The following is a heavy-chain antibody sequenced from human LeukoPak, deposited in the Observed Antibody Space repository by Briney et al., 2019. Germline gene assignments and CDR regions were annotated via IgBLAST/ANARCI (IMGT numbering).Heavy chain of an antibody. J-gene: IGHJ4*02. CDR3: AKDPSGYDILTGYLGYYFDY. D-gene: IGHD3-9*01. CDR1: GFTFSSYA. V-gene: IGHV3-23*01. Sequence: GGSLRLSCAASGFTFSSYAMSWVRQAPGKGLEWVSAISGSGGSTYYADSVKGRFTISRDNSKNPLYLQMNSLRAEDTAVYYCAKDPSGYDILTGYLGYYFDYWGQGTLVTVSS. CDR2: ISGSGGST.